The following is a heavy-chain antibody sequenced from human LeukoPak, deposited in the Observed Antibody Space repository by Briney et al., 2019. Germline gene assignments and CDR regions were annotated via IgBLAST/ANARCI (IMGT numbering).Heavy chain of an antibody. D-gene: IGHD3-22*01. V-gene: IGHV4-61*02. Sequence: SSETLSLTCTVSGGSISSGSYYWSWIRQPAGKGLEWIGRIYTSESTNYNPSLKSRVTISVDTSKNQFSLKLSSVTAADTAVYYCAREPYDSGGYYYPSYFDYWGQGTLVTVSS. CDR1: GGSISSGSYY. CDR2: IYTSEST. J-gene: IGHJ4*02. CDR3: AREPYDSGGYYYPSYFDY.